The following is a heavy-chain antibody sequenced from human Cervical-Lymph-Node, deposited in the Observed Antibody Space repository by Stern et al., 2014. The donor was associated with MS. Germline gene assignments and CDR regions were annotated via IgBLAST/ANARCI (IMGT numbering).Heavy chain of an antibody. CDR3: TRTYSSTDSYIYGMDV. V-gene: IGHV4-59*01. D-gene: IGHD6-13*01. Sequence: QLQLQESGPGLVKPSETLSLTCTVSGDSISRYYWSWIRQPPGKGLEWIGYFLYRGTTNSNPSLTSLVNISVQSAKNQFSLKLTSVTAADTAVYFCTRTYSSTDSYIYGMDVWGQGTTVTVSS. J-gene: IGHJ6*02. CDR2: FLYRGTT. CDR1: GDSISRYY.